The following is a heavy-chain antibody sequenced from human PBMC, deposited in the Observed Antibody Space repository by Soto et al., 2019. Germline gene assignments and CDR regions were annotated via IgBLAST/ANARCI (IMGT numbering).Heavy chain of an antibody. CDR1: GVSISSYY. Sequence: PSETLSLTCTVSGVSISSYYWSWIRQPPGKGLEWIGYIYYSGNTNYNPSLKSRVTISADTSKNQISLKVNSVTAADTAVYYCARGRGYSYGRIDYWGQGTLVTVS. J-gene: IGHJ4*02. CDR3: ARGRGYSYGRIDY. D-gene: IGHD5-18*01. CDR2: IYYSGNT. V-gene: IGHV4-59*01.